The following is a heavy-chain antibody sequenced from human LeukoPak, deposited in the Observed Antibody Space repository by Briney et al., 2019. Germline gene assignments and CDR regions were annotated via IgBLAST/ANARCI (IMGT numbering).Heavy chain of an antibody. V-gene: IGHV3-48*04. CDR3: ASLWELIGS. CDR1: GFTFSSYG. D-gene: IGHD1-26*01. CDR2: ISIDGKTI. J-gene: IGHJ4*02. Sequence: GGSLRLSCAASGFTFSSYGMDWVRQAPGKGLEWVSYISIDGKTIHYADSVKGRFTISRDNAKNSVYLQMNSLRAEDTAIYYCASLWELIGSWGQGTLVTVSS.